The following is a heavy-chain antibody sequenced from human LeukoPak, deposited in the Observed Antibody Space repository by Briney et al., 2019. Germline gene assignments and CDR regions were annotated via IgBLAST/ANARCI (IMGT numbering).Heavy chain of an antibody. J-gene: IGHJ6*02. D-gene: IGHD5/OR15-5a*01. CDR2: ISGSGGST. Sequence: GGSLRLSCAASGFTFSSYAMSWVRQAPGKGLEWVSAISGSGGSTYYADSVKGRFTISRDNSKNTLYLQMNSLRAEDTAVYYCASLVSDGPYYYYGMDVWGQGTTVTVSS. CDR1: GFTFSSYA. V-gene: IGHV3-23*01. CDR3: ASLVSDGPYYYYGMDV.